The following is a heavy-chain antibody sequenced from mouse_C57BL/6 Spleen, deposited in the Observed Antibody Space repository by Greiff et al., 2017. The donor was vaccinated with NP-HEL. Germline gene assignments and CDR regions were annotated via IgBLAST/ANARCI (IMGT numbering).Heavy chain of an antibody. CDR1: GFNIKNTY. V-gene: IGHV14-3*01. D-gene: IGHD2-4*01. J-gene: IGHJ1*03. Sequence: EVQLQQSVAELVRPGASVKLSCTASGFNIKNTYMHWVKQRPEQGLEWIGRIDPANGNTKYAPKFPGKATITADTSSNTAYLQLSSLTSEDTAIYYCASWDYDYVGSFDVWGTGTTVTVSS. CDR3: ASWDYDYVGSFDV. CDR2: IDPANGNT.